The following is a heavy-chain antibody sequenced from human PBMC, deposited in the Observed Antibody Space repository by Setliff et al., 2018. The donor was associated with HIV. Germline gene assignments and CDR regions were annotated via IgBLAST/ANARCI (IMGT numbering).Heavy chain of an antibody. CDR1: SGSISSNSFY. CDR3: ARNVAATSAFDI. J-gene: IGHJ3*02. D-gene: IGHD6-19*01. Sequence: ETLSLTCTVSSGSISSNSFYWGWIRQPPGKGLEWIGTIHYSGSTYYNPSLKSRVSISVDTSKNQFSLKLTSVTAADTAVYYCARNVAATSAFDIWGRGTMVTVS. CDR2: IHYSGST. V-gene: IGHV4-39*01.